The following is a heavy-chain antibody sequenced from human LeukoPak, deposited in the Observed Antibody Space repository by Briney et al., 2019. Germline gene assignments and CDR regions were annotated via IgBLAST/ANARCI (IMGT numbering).Heavy chain of an antibody. Sequence: GGSLRLSCAASGFTFSSYSMNWVRQAPGKGLEWVSYISSSSSTIYYADSVKGRFTISRDNSKNTLYLEMNSLRAEDTAVYYCARFYGVPGGWFDPWGQGTLVTVSS. D-gene: IGHD4-17*01. J-gene: IGHJ5*02. CDR1: GFTFSSYS. CDR2: ISSSSSTI. CDR3: ARFYGVPGGWFDP. V-gene: IGHV3-48*01.